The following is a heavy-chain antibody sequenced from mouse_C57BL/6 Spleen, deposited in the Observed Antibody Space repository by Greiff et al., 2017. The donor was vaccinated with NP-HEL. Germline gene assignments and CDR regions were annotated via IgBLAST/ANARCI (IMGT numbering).Heavy chain of an antibody. V-gene: IGHV1-55*01. J-gene: IGHJ2*01. CDR3: ARGYYGSGYFDY. CDR2: IYPGSGST. CDR1: GYTFTSYW. Sequence: QVQLKQPGAELVKPGASVKMSCKASGYTFTSYWITWVKQRPGQGLEWIGDIYPGSGSTNYNEKFKSKATLTVDTSSSTAYMQLSSLTSEDSAVYYCARGYYGSGYFDYWGQGTTLTVSS. D-gene: IGHD1-1*01.